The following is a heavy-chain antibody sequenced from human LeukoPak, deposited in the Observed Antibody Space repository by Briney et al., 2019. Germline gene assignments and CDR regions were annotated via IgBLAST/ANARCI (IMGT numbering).Heavy chain of an antibody. CDR1: GFTFSDYY. CDR3: AREVAEVGQNWFDP. CDR2: INWNGSST. J-gene: IGHJ5*02. D-gene: IGHD1-26*01. V-gene: IGHV3-20*04. Sequence: GGSLRLSCAASGFTFSDYYMSWVRQAPGKGLEWVSGINWNGSSTGYADSVKGRFTISRDNAKNSLYLQMNSLRAEDTALYYCAREVAEVGQNWFDPWGQGTLVTVSS.